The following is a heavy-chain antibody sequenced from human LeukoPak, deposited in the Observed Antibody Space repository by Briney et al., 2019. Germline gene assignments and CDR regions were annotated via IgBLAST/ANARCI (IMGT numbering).Heavy chain of an antibody. Sequence: ASVKVSCKASGYTFTSYGISWVRQAPGQGLEWMGWISAYNGNTNYAQKLQGRVTMTTDTSTSTAYMELRSLRSDDTAVYYCARDDCSSTSCYVSVHWGQGTLVTVSS. CDR3: ARDDCSSTSCYVSVH. CDR1: GYTFTSYG. D-gene: IGHD2-2*01. CDR2: ISAYNGNT. V-gene: IGHV1-18*01. J-gene: IGHJ1*01.